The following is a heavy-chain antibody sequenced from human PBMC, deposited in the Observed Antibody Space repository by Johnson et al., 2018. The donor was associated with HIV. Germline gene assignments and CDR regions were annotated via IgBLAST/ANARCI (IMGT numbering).Heavy chain of an antibody. J-gene: IGHJ3*02. D-gene: IGHD6-6*01. Sequence: QVQLVESGGGVVQPGRSLRLSCAASGFTFSNYAMHWVRQAPGKGLEWVAVISYDGSNKYHADSVKGRFTISRDNSKNTLYLQMNSLRAEDTAVYYCARDRWYSSSSGGVDDAFDIWGQGTMVTVSS. CDR1: GFTFSNYA. CDR3: ARDRWYSSSSGGVDDAFDI. V-gene: IGHV3-30*04. CDR2: ISYDGSNK.